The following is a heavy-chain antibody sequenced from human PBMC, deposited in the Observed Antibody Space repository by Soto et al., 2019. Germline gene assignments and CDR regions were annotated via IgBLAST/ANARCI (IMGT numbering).Heavy chain of an antibody. CDR1: GGSFSGYY. Sequence: QVQLQQWGAGLLKPSETLSLTCAVYGGSFSGYYWSWIRQPPGKGLEWIGEINHSGSTNYNPSLXSXATIAVATSKNQFSRKLSSVTAADTAVYYCAREPATWGQGTLVTVSS. J-gene: IGHJ5*02. CDR3: AREPAT. V-gene: IGHV4-34*01. CDR2: INHSGST.